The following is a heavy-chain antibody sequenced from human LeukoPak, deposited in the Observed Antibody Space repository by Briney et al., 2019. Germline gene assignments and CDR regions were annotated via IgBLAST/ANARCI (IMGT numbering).Heavy chain of an antibody. Sequence: GGSLRLSCAASGFTFDDYAMHWVRQAPGKGLEWVSLISWDGGNTYYADSVKGRFTISRDNSKNSLYLQMNSLRAEDTALYYCAKDRRPYYDFWSGYYQIDYWGQGTLVTVSS. J-gene: IGHJ4*02. CDR1: GFTFDDYA. CDR2: ISWDGGNT. CDR3: AKDRRPYYDFWSGYYQIDY. V-gene: IGHV3-43D*03. D-gene: IGHD3-3*01.